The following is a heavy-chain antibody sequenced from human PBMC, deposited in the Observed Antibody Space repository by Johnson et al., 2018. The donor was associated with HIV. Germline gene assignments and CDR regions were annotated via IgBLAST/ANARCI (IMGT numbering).Heavy chain of an antibody. CDR2: ISYDGSNK. J-gene: IGHJ3*02. D-gene: IGHD2-15*01. CDR3: ARGTRERWLFDSWVSHSGSMRDAFDI. Sequence: VQLVESGGGVVQPGGSLRLSCAASGFTVSSYGMHCVRQAPGKGLEWVAVISYDGSNKYYADSVKGRFTISRDNSKNTLYLQMNSLRAEDTAVYYCARGTRERWLFDSWVSHSGSMRDAFDIWGQGTMVTVSS. V-gene: IGHV3-30*19. CDR1: GFTVSSYG.